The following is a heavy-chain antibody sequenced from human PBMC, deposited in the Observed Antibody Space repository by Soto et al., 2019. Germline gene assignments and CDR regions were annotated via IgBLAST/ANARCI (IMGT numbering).Heavy chain of an antibody. V-gene: IGHV3-21*01. J-gene: IGHJ6*03. CDR1: GFTFSSYS. D-gene: IGHD5-12*01. CDR2: ISSSSSYI. CDR3: AREEVATHGDYYYMDV. Sequence: PGGSLRLSCAASGFTFSSYSMNWVRQAPGKGLEWVSSISSSSSYIYYADSVKGRFTISRDNAKNSLYLQMNSLRAEDTAVYYCAREEVATHGDYYYMDVWGKGTTVTV.